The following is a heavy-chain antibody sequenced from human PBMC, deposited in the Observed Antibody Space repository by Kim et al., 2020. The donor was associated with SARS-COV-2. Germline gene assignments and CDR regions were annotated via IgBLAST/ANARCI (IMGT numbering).Heavy chain of an antibody. D-gene: IGHD3-9*01. J-gene: IGHJ5*02. CDR3: ARHPLLRYFDWTPYNWFDP. CDR1: GGSISSSSYY. CDR2: IYYSGST. V-gene: IGHV4-39*01. Sequence: SETLSLTCTVSGGSISSSSYYWGWIRQPPGKGLEWIGSIYYSGSTYYNPSLKSRVTISVDTSKNQFSLKLSSVTAADTAVYYCARHPLLRYFDWTPYNWFDPLCQGTLVTVSS.